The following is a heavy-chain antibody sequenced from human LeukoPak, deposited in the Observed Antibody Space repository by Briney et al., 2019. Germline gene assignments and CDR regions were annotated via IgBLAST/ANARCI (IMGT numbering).Heavy chain of an antibody. CDR1: GDSISSGGYS. CDR3: AREDSTWSDAFDI. V-gene: IGHV4-30-2*01. CDR2: IYHTGST. Sequence: SETLSLTCSVSGDSISSGGYSWNWIRQPPGKDLEWIGYIYHTGSTNYNPSLKSRVTMSVDRSKNQFALKLSPVTAADTAVYYCAREDSTWSDAFDIWGQGTMVTVSS. J-gene: IGHJ3*02. D-gene: IGHD6-13*01.